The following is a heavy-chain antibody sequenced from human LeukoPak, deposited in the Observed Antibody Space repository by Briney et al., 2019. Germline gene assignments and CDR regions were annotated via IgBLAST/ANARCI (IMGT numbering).Heavy chain of an antibody. J-gene: IGHJ3*02. D-gene: IGHD5-18*01. V-gene: IGHV4-39*01. CDR3: ARHEEGYGAFDI. CDR2: ISYSGST. CDR1: GGSISSRGYY. Sequence: SETLSLTCTVSGGSISSRGYYWVWIRQPPGKGLEYIGTISYSGSTYYNPSLRSRVTISVDTSENQFSLKLSSVTAADTAVYFCARHEEGYGAFDIWGQGTMVTVSS.